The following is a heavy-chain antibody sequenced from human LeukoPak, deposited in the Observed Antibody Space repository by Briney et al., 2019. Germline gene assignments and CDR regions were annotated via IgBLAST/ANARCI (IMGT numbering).Heavy chain of an antibody. D-gene: IGHD3-16*02. Sequence: SETLSLTCAVYGGSFSGYYWSWIRQPPGKGLEWIGEINHSGSTNYNPSLKSRVTISVDTSKNQFSLKLSSVTAADMAVYYCARGGGVIPYWGQGVLVTVSS. CDR2: INHSGST. CDR1: GGSFSGYY. CDR3: ARGGGVIPY. V-gene: IGHV4-34*01. J-gene: IGHJ4*02.